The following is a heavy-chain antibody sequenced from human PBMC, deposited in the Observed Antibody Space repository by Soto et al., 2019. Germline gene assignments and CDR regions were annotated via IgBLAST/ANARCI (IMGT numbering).Heavy chain of an antibody. D-gene: IGHD3-16*02. Sequence: SETLSLTFSVSGGYISSGGNYWSWIRQHPGKGLEWIGFIYYTGHTKYNAALKSRASISGVMSENQFSLTLTSVTAADTAVYYCARGKLSDYVWGSYRYQFDYWGQGTVV. CDR1: GGYISSGGNY. CDR3: ARGKLSDYVWGSYRYQFDY. J-gene: IGHJ4*02. CDR2: IYYTGHT. V-gene: IGHV4-31*03.